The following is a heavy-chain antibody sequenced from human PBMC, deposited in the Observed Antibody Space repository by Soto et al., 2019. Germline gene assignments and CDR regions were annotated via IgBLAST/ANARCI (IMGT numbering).Heavy chain of an antibody. J-gene: IGHJ5*02. V-gene: IGHV4-30-4*01. Sequence: QVQLQESGPGLVKPSQTLSLTCTVSGGSISSGDYYWSWIRQPAGKGLEWIGYIYYSGSTYYNPSLKSRVTISVDTSNNQFSLKLSSVTAADTAVYYFARDQVLSKEWFYNWFDPWGQGTLVTVSS. CDR3: ARDQVLSKEWFYNWFDP. CDR1: GGSISSGDYY. CDR2: IYYSGST. D-gene: IGHD3-3*01.